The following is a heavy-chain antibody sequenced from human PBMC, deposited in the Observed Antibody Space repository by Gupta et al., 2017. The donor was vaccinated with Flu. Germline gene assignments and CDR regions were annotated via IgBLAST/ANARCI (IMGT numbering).Heavy chain of an antibody. CDR1: GFTFSSYS. V-gene: IGHV3-21*01. CDR3: ARDRGSSSSGDPH. J-gene: IGHJ4*02. Sequence: EVQLVESGGGLVKPGGSLRLSCAASGFTFSSYSMNWVRQAPGKGLEWVSSISSSSSYIYHADSVKGRFTISRDNAKNSLYLQMNSLRAEDTAVYYCARDRGSSSSGDPHWVQGNLVTVSS. D-gene: IGHD6-6*01. CDR2: ISSSSSYI.